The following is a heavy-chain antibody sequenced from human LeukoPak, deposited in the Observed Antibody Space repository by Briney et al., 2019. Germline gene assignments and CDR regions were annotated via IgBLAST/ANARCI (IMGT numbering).Heavy chain of an antibody. CDR1: GFISSNNW. V-gene: IGHV3-74*01. D-gene: IGHD2-2*02. CDR3: ARGANTDCDNTSCYRAFDL. CDR2: IKTDGSST. J-gene: IGHJ3*01. Sequence: GGSLRLSCEASGFISSNNWMHWVRQTPGKELVWVSRIKTDGSSTDYADSVKGRFTISRDNAKNTLYLQMNSLRAEDTAVYYCARGANTDCDNTSCYRAFDLWGQGTMVTVSS.